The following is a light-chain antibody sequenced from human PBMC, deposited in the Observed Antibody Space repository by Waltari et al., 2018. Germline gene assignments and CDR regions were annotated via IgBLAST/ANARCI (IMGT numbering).Light chain of an antibody. CDR2: YDS. CDR1: NVGSYS. J-gene: IGLJ1*01. V-gene: IGLV3-21*04. Sequence: SYVLTQPPSVSVAPGETARITCGGDNVGSYSVHWYQQKPGQAPVLVTRYDSDRPSGIPGGCVGSNSANTATLTISRVEAGDEANYYCQVWHAAIDPGVFGTGTEVTV. CDR3: QVWHAAIDPGV.